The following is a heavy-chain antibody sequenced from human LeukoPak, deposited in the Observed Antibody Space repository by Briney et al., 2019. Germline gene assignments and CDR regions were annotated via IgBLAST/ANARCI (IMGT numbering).Heavy chain of an antibody. Sequence: PSETLSLTCTVSGGSISSSSYYWGWIRQPPGKGLEWIGSIYYSGSTYYNPSLKSRVTISVDTSKNQFSLKLSSVTAADTAVYYCARERCSSTSCYPLGFDPWGQGTLVTVSS. CDR2: IYYSGST. J-gene: IGHJ5*02. CDR3: ARERCSSTSCYPLGFDP. CDR1: GGSISSSSYY. D-gene: IGHD2-2*01. V-gene: IGHV4-39*07.